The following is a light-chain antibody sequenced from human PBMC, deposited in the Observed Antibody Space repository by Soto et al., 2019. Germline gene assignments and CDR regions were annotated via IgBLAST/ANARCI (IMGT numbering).Light chain of an antibody. Sequence: DIQMTQSPSSLSASVGDSVTITCRASQTVGTLLNLYQQRPGRAPTLLIYAASNLATGVPSRFSGSGSGTDFTLTINSLQPEDFGTYYCQQSYSIRSWTFGQGTKVDIK. J-gene: IGKJ1*01. CDR2: AAS. CDR3: QQSYSIRSWT. V-gene: IGKV1-39*01. CDR1: QTVGTL.